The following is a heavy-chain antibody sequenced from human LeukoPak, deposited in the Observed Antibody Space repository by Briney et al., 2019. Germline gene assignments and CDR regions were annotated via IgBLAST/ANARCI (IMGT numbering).Heavy chain of an antibody. CDR3: ARVHRLVPGPFHI. CDR1: GGSVSSGSYY. CDR2: INHSGST. Sequence: SETLSLTCTVSGGSVSSGSYYWSWIRQPPGKGLEWIGEINHSGSTNHNPSLKSRVTISVDTSKNQFSLNLRSVTAADTAVFYCARVHRLVPGPFHIWGQGTMVIVSS. V-gene: IGHV4-61*01. J-gene: IGHJ3*02. D-gene: IGHD6-6*01.